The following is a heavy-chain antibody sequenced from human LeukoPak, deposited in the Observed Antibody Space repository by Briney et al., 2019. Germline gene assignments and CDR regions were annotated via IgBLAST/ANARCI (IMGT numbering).Heavy chain of an antibody. J-gene: IGHJ4*02. Sequence: GGSLRLSCAASGFSVSTQEMAWVRQAPGKGLEWVSYISKDGRTIYYADSVKGRFTISRDNTRNSLFLQLSSLSADDTAFYYCARGSYTGFDLYFDSWGQGTLVTISS. CDR1: GFSVSTQE. D-gene: IGHD5-12*01. CDR2: ISKDGRTI. V-gene: IGHV3-48*03. CDR3: ARGSYTGFDLYFDS.